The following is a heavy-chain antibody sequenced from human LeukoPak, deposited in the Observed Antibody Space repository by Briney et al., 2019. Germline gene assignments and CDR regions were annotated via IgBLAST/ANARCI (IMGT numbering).Heavy chain of an antibody. CDR2: MYYSGST. V-gene: IGHV4-38-2*01. CDR3: ARVSARDGYNPDY. D-gene: IGHD5-24*01. Sequence: GSLRLSCAASGFTFSDYYMSWIRQAPGKGLEWIGSMYYSGSTYYNPSLKSRVTISVDTSKNQFSLKLSSVTAADTAVYYCARVSARDGYNPDYWGQGTLVTVSS. J-gene: IGHJ4*02. CDR1: GFTFSDYY.